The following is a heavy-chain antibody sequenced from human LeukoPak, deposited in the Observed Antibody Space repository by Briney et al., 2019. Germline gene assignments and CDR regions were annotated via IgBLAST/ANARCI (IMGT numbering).Heavy chain of an antibody. Sequence: ASVKVSCKASGYTFTGYYMHWVRQAPGQGVEWMGWIKANSGGTDYAQKFQDRVTMTRDTSISTAYMELSRLTSDDTAVYYCARDGHGGNSFDFWGQGTLVTVSS. CDR3: ARDGHGGNSFDF. V-gene: IGHV1-2*02. J-gene: IGHJ4*02. D-gene: IGHD4-23*01. CDR2: IKANSGGT. CDR1: GYTFTGYY.